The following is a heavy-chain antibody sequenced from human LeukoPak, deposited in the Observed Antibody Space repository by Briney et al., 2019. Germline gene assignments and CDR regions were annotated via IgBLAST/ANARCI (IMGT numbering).Heavy chain of an antibody. J-gene: IGHJ4*02. CDR3: ARQTGSGLFILP. CDR1: GFTFSSYW. D-gene: IGHD3/OR15-3a*01. Sequence: GGSLRLSCAASGFTFSSYWMSWVRQAPGKGLEWVANIKQDGSEKYYVDPVKGRFTISRDNAKNSLYLQMNSLRAEDTAVYHCARQTGSGLFILPGGQGTLVTVSS. V-gene: IGHV3-7*01. CDR2: IKQDGSEK.